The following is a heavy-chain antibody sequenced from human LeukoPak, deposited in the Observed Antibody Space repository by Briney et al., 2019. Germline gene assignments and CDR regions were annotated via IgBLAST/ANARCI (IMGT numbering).Heavy chain of an antibody. CDR3: ARWGIVATSSFDY. J-gene: IGHJ4*02. Sequence: SETLSLTCTVSGGSISSYYWGWIRQPPGKGLEWIGSIYHSGSTYYNPSLKSRVTISVDTSKNQFSLKLSSVTAADTAVYYCARWGIVATSSFDYWGQGTLVTVSS. CDR2: IYHSGST. D-gene: IGHD5-12*01. V-gene: IGHV4-38-2*02. CDR1: GGSISSYY.